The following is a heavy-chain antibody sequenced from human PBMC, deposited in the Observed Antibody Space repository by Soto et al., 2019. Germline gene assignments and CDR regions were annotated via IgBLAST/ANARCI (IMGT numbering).Heavy chain of an antibody. Sequence: QVQLVQSGAEVKKPGASVKVSCKASGYTFTSYGISWVRQAPGQGLEWMGWISAYNGNTNYAQKLQGRVTMTTDTXTXXADMELRSLRSDDTAVYYCARGPGYYYDSSGYYYYWGQGTLVTVSS. D-gene: IGHD3-22*01. CDR3: ARGPGYYYDSSGYYYY. J-gene: IGHJ4*02. V-gene: IGHV1-18*01. CDR1: GYTFTSYG. CDR2: ISAYNGNT.